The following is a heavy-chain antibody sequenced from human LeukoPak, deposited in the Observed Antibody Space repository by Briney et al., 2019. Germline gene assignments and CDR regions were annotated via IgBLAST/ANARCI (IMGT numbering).Heavy chain of an antibody. J-gene: IGHJ6*03. CDR3: AKRGSSIVVVPAASNYMDV. Sequence: GGSLRLSCAASGFTFSSYAMSWVRQAPGKGLEWVSAISGSGGSTYYADSVKGRFTISRDNSKNTLYLQMNSLRAEDTAVYYCAKRGSSIVVVPAASNYMDVWGKGTTVTVSS. V-gene: IGHV3-23*01. CDR2: ISGSGGST. D-gene: IGHD2-2*01. CDR1: GFTFSSYA.